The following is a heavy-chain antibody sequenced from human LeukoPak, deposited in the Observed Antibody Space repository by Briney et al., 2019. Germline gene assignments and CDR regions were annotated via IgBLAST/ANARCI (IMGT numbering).Heavy chain of an antibody. Sequence: GGSLRLSCVASGFTFSSYWMTWVRQAPGKGLEWVANIKTDGSQIYYVDSVKGRFTISRDNAKNSLYLQMNSLRAEDTAVYYCARVLHKRNYDSSVYYGYWGQGTLVTVSS. J-gene: IGHJ4*02. CDR3: ARVLHKRNYDSSVYYGY. CDR2: IKTDGSQI. V-gene: IGHV3-7*04. D-gene: IGHD3-22*01. CDR1: GFTFSSYW.